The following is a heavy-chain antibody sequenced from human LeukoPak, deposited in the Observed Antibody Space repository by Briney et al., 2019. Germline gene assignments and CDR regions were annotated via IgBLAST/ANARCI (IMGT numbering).Heavy chain of an antibody. V-gene: IGHV1-24*01. D-gene: IGHD6-19*01. CDR3: ATDLSSGWFQSDY. CDR2: FDPEDGET. J-gene: IGHJ4*02. Sequence: ASVKVSCKVSGYTLTELSMHWVRQAPGKGLVWMGGFDPEDGETIYAQKFQGRVTMTEDTSTDTAYMELSSLRSEDTAVYYCATDLSSGWFQSDYWGQGTLVTVSS. CDR1: GYTLTELS.